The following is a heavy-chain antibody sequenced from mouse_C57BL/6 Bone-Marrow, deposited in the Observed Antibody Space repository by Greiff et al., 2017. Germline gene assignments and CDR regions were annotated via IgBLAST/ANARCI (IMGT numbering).Heavy chain of an antibody. D-gene: IGHD2-2*01. J-gene: IGHJ4*01. Sequence: QVQLQQPGAELVRPGTSVKLSCKASGYTFTSYWMHWVKQRPGQGLEWIGVIDPSDSYTNSNQKFKGKATLTVDTSSSTAYMQLSSLTSEDSAVYYCATYGYDYYAMDYWGQGTSVTVSS. CDR3: ATYGYDYYAMDY. V-gene: IGHV1-59*01. CDR2: IDPSDSYT. CDR1: GYTFTSYW.